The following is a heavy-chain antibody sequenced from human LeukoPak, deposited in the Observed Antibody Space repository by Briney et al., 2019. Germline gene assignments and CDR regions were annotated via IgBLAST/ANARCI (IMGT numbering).Heavy chain of an antibody. CDR2: INHSGST. V-gene: IGHV4-34*01. J-gene: IGHJ6*03. CDR1: GGSFSGYY. Sequence: PSQTLSLTCAVYGGSFSGYYWSWIRQPPGKGLEWIGEINHSGSTSYNPSLKSRVTISVNESKNQFSLKLSSVTAADTAVYYCARGEHYGSGSSWTKPTIYYMDVWGKGTTVTVSS. D-gene: IGHD3-10*01. CDR3: ARGEHYGSGSSWTKPTIYYMDV.